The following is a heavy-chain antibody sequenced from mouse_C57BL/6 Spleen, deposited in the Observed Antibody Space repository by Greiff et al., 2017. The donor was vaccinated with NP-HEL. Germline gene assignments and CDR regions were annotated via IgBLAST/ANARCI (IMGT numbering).Heavy chain of an antibody. J-gene: IGHJ3*01. CDR3: TAYYLFAY. D-gene: IGHD2-10*01. Sequence: EVQLQQSGAELVRPGASVKLSCTASGFNIKDDYMHWVKQRPEQGLEWIRWIDPENGDTEYASKFQGKATITADTSSNTAYLQLSSLTSEDTAVYYCTAYYLFAYWGQGTLVTVSA. CDR2: IDPENGDT. CDR1: GFNIKDDY. V-gene: IGHV14-4*01.